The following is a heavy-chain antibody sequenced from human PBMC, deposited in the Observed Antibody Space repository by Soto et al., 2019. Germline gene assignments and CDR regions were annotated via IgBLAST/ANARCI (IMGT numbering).Heavy chain of an antibody. CDR3: VKDVGSSWSLDY. J-gene: IGHJ4*02. CDR2: ISGSGDTT. V-gene: IGHV3-23*01. CDR1: GFTFSSYV. Sequence: PGGSLRLSCAASGFTFSSYVMSWVRQAPGKGLEWVSAISGSGDTTYYADSVKGRFTISRDNSKNTLYLQMNSLRAEDTAVYYCVKDVGSSWSLDYWGQGTLVTVSS. D-gene: IGHD6-13*01.